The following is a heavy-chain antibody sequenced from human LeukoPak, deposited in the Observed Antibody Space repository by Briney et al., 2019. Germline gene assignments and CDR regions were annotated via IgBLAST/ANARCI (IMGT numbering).Heavy chain of an antibody. V-gene: IGHV3-23*01. CDR2: ISGGGGST. CDR1: GFTFTNYA. D-gene: IGHD5-24*01. Sequence: PGGSLRLSCAASGFTFTNYAMSWVRQAPGKGLEWVSGISGGGGSTYYADSVKGRFTISKDNSKNTLYLQMNSLRAEDTAVYYCAKELATIPYYYGMDVWGQGTTVTVSS. CDR3: AKELATIPYYYGMDV. J-gene: IGHJ6*02.